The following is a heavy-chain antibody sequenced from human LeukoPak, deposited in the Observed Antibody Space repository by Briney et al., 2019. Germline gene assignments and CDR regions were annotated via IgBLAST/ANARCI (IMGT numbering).Heavy chain of an antibody. V-gene: IGHV3-7*01. Sequence: GGSLRLSCAASGFTFSSYWMSWVRQAPGKGLEWVANIKQDGSEKYYVDSVKGRFTIYRDNAKNSLYLQMNSLRAEDTAVYYCARGPGYSSSWFEYFQHWGQGTLVTVSS. CDR1: GFTFSSYW. CDR3: ARGPGYSSSWFEYFQH. CDR2: IKQDGSEK. J-gene: IGHJ1*01. D-gene: IGHD6-13*01.